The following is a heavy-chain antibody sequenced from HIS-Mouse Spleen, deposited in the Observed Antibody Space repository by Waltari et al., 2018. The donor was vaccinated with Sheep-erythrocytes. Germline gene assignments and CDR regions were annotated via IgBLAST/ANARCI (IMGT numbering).Heavy chain of an antibody. CDR2: IYYSGST. CDR1: GGSISSGGYY. V-gene: IGHV4-31*03. CDR3: ARDPLTGADY. D-gene: IGHD7-27*01. Sequence: QVQLQESGPGLVKPSQTLSLTCTVSGGSISSGGYYWSWIRQHPGKGLGWIGYIYYSGSTYYDPSLEIRVTISVDPSKNQFSLKLTSVTAADTAVYYCARDPLTGADYWGQGTLVTVSS. J-gene: IGHJ4*02.